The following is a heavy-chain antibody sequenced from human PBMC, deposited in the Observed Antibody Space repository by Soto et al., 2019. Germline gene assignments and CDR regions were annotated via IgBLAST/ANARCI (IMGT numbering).Heavy chain of an antibody. D-gene: IGHD6-6*01. CDR1: GFTFSSYY. J-gene: IGHJ4*02. CDR3: ARDPPARPGDY. CDR2: ISSAGNSI. Sequence: QVQLVESGGDLVKPGRSLRLSCEASGFTFSSYYMSWIRQAPGKGLEWISYISSAGNSIYYADSVKGRFTISRDNAKNSLYLQMDSLRVEDTAVYYCARDPPARPGDYWGQGTLVTVSS. V-gene: IGHV3-11*01.